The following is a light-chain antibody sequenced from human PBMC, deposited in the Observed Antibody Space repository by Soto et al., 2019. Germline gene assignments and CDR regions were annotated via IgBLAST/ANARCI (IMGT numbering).Light chain of an antibody. CDR2: SNN. J-gene: IGLJ2*01. CDR1: TSNLGSNT. V-gene: IGLV1-44*01. Sequence: QSVLTQPPSASGTPGQRVTISCYGSTSNLGSNTVNWYQQLPGTAPKLLIYSNNQRPSGVPDRFSGSKSGTSASLAISGLQSEDEADYDCASWDDSLNGPVFGGGTQLTVL. CDR3: ASWDDSLNGPV.